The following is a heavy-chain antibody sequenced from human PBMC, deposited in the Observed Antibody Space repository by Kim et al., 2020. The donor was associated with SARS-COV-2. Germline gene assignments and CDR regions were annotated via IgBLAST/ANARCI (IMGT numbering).Heavy chain of an antibody. CDR1: GGSISSNSYY. CDR3: ARQERSSRPPNWFDP. D-gene: IGHD6-13*01. V-gene: IGHV4-39*01. Sequence: SETLSLTCTVSGGSISSNSYYWGWIRQPPGKGLEWIGSIYYSGNTYQNPSLKSRITISVDTSKNQFSLKVSSVTAADTAVYYCARQERSSRPPNWFDPWGEGALVTVSS. CDR2: IYYSGNT. J-gene: IGHJ5*02.